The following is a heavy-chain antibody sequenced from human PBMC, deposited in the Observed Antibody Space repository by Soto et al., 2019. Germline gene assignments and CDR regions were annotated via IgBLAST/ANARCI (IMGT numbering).Heavy chain of an antibody. V-gene: IGHV5-51*01. J-gene: IGHJ4*02. CDR3: ARRLENTLDF. CDR1: GYNFATYW. CDR2: IYPHDSDT. Sequence: GESLKISCKGSGYNFATYWIGWVRQMPGKGLEWMGIIYPHDSDTRYSPSFQGQVTISADKSISTAYLQWSSLKASDTAIYYCARRLENTLDFWGQGTLVTVSS.